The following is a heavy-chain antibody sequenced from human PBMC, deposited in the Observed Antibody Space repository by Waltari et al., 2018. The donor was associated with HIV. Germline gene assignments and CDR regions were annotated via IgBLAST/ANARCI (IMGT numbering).Heavy chain of an antibody. CDR2: ISGSGGST. CDR3: AKGRDGYNGPFDY. J-gene: IGHJ4*02. CDR1: GFTFRSDA. D-gene: IGHD5-12*01. V-gene: IGHV3-23*01. Sequence: EVQLLESGGGLVQPGGSLRLSCAASGFTFRSDAMSWVRQAPGKGLEWVSAISGSGGSTYYADSVKGRFTISRDNSKNTLYLQMNSLRAEDTAVYYCAKGRDGYNGPFDYWGQGTLVTVSS.